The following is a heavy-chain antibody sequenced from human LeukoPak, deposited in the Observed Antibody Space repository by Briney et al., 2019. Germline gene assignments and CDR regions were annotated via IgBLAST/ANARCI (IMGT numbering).Heavy chain of an antibody. CDR2: VYHSGST. Sequence: SETLSLTCTVSGYSINSGYYWGWIRQPPGKGLEWIGSVYHSGSTYYNPSLKSRVTVSVDTSKNQFSLRLTSVTASDTAVYYCARPVRCSATTCTGPFDYWGQGTLVTVSS. CDR1: GYSINSGYY. V-gene: IGHV4-38-2*02. CDR3: ARPVRCSATTCTGPFDY. D-gene: IGHD6-19*01. J-gene: IGHJ4*02.